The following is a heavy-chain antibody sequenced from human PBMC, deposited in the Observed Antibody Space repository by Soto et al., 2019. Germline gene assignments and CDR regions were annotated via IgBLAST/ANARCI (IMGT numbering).Heavy chain of an antibody. D-gene: IGHD6-19*01. CDR1: GASISSSGYY. V-gene: IGHV4-39*01. CDR2: VDYSGST. Sequence: PSETLSLTCTVSGASISSSGYYWGWIRQPPGKGLEWIGSVDYSGSTYYNPSLQSQVTISGDTSKNQISLSLRSVTAADTAVYYCARHKPNSSGWYYYGFDVWGQGTTVTVSS. CDR3: ARHKPNSSGWYYYGFDV. J-gene: IGHJ6*02.